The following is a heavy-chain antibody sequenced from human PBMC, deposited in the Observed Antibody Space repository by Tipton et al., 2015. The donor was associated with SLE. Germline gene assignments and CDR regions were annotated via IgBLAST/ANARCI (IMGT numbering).Heavy chain of an antibody. CDR3: ARAGAYSNFYYYYYMDV. Sequence: LRLSCTVSGGPIRSYYWSWIRQPPGKGLEWIGSIYFSSVTSYNPSLKSRVTISLDTSKNQFALRLSSVTDADTGVYYCARAGAYSNFYYYYYMDVWGEGTTVTVSS. D-gene: IGHD4-11*01. J-gene: IGHJ6*03. V-gene: IGHV4-59*01. CDR2: IYFSSVT. CDR1: GGPIRSYY.